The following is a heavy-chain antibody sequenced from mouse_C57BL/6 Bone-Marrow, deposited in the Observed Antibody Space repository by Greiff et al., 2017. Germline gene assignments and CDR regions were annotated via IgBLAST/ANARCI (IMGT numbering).Heavy chain of an antibody. J-gene: IGHJ3*01. D-gene: IGHD4-1*01. CDR1: GYTFRSYG. CDR3: ARGGANWAWFAY. V-gene: IGHV1-81*01. Sequence: VKLKQSGGELARPGASVKLSCKASGYTFRSYGISWVKQRTGQGLEWIGEIYSGSGNTYYNERLKGKVTLSGDKSSSKAYMELRSLTSKDSAVYFCARGGANWAWFAYWGQGTLVTVSA. CDR2: IYSGSGNT.